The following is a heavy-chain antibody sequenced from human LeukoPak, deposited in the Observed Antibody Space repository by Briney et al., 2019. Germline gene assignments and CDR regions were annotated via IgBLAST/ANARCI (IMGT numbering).Heavy chain of an antibody. V-gene: IGHV3-53*01. J-gene: IGHJ6*03. Sequence: PGGSLRLSCAASGFTFSSYSMNWVRQAPGKGLEWISVIYSGGSTYYADSVKGRFTTSRDDSKNTLYLQMNSLRAEDTAIYYCARAQWRTYSYYYMDVWGKGTTVTVSS. CDR2: IYSGGST. CDR1: GFTFSSYS. D-gene: IGHD6-19*01. CDR3: ARAQWRTYSYYYMDV.